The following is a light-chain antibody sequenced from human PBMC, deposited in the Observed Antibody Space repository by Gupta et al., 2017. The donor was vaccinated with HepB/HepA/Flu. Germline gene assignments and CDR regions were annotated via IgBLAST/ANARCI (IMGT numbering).Light chain of an antibody. CDR1: SSNIGAGYD. Sequence: QSVLTQPPPVSGAPGQWVTISCTGSSSNIGAGYDVHWYQQLPGTAPKLIIYGNSNRPSGVPDRFSGSKSGTSASLAITGLQVEDEADYYCQSYDSSLSGVVFGGGTKLTVL. J-gene: IGLJ2*01. CDR2: GNS. V-gene: IGLV1-40*01. CDR3: QSYDSSLSGVV.